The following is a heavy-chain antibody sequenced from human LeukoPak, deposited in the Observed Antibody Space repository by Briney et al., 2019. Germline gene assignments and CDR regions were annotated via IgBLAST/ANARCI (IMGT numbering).Heavy chain of an antibody. D-gene: IGHD1-26*01. Sequence: PSETLSLTCTVSGGSISSYYWSWIRQPPGKGLEWIGYISHSGNTNYNPSLKSRVSISVDTPKNQLSLELRSVTAADTAVYYCARLKRATLIIDSIFDFWGQGTLVTVSS. J-gene: IGHJ4*02. V-gene: IGHV4-59*08. CDR1: GGSISSYY. CDR3: ARLKRATLIIDSIFDF. CDR2: ISHSGNT.